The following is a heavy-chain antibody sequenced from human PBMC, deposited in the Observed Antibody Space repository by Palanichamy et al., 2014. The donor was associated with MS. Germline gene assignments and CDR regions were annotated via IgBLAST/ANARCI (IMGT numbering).Heavy chain of an antibody. CDR2: IKQDGSEK. J-gene: IGHJ4*02. V-gene: IGHV3-7*01. CDR3: ARARSSSSGVVWYFDF. D-gene: IGHD6-6*01. CDR1: GFTFNNYW. Sequence: EVQLVESGGGLGPXRGGPVRLSCAASGFTFNNYWMSWVRQAPGQGLEWVANIKQDGSEKYFVDSVRGRFTISRDNAKNSMYLQMNSLRDEDTAVYYCARARSSSSGVVWYFDFWGQGTLVTVSS.